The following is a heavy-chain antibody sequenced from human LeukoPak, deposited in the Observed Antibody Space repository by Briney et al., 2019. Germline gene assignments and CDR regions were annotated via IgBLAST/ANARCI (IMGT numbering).Heavy chain of an antibody. V-gene: IGHV1-18*01. D-gene: IGHD6-19*01. CDR2: ISAYNGNT. CDR3: ARDGRQWLVYYFDY. CDR1: GYTFTSYG. Sequence: GASVKVSCKASGYTFTSYGISWVRQAPGQGREWMGWISAYNGNTNYAQKLQGRVTMTTDTSTSTAYMELRSLRSDDTAVYYCARDGRQWLVYYFDYWGQGTLVTVSS. J-gene: IGHJ4*02.